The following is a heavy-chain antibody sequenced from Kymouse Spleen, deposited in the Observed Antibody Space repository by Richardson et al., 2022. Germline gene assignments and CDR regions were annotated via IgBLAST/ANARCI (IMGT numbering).Heavy chain of an antibody. CDR3: AKDRYCTNGVCYTDYYYYGMDV. Sequence: QVQLVESGGGVVQPGRSLRLSCAASGFTFSSYGMHWVRQAPGKGLEWVAVISYDGSNKYYADSVKGRFTISRDNSKNTLYLQMNSLRAEDTAVYYCAKDRYCTNGVCYTDYYYYGMDVWGQGTTVTVSS. CDR2: ISYDGSNK. D-gene: IGHD2-8*01. V-gene: IGHV3-30*18. CDR1: GFTFSSYG. J-gene: IGHJ6*02.